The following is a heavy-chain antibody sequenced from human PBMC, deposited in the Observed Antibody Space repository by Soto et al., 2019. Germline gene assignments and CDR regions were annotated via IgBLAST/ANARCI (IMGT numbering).Heavy chain of an antibody. CDR1: GFTFSSYA. J-gene: IGHJ4*02. V-gene: IGHV3-23*01. D-gene: IGHD2-15*01. CDR3: AKGLGYCSGGSCYAPMAFDY. CDR2: ISGSGGST. Sequence: GGSLRLSCAASGFTFSSYAMSWVRQAPGKGLEWVPAISGSGGSTYYADSVKGRFTISRDNSKNTLYLQMNSLRAEDTAVYYCAKGLGYCSGGSCYAPMAFDYWGQGTLVTVS.